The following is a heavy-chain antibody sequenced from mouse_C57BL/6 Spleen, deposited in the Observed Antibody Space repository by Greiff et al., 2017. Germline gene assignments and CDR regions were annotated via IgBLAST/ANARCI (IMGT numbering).Heavy chain of an antibody. CDR3: ARRSGNYDQYYFDY. J-gene: IGHJ2*01. CDR2: IYPGDGDT. Sequence: QVQLQQSGPELVKPGASVKISCKASGYAFSSSWMNWVKQRPGKGLEWIGRIYPGDGDTNYNGKFKGKATLTADKSSSTAYMQLSSLTSEDSAVYFCARRSGNYDQYYFDYWGQGTTLTVSS. D-gene: IGHD2-4*01. V-gene: IGHV1-82*01. CDR1: GYAFSSSW.